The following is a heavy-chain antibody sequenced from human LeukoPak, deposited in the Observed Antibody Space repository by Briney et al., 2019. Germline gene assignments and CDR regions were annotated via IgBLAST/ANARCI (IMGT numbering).Heavy chain of an antibody. J-gene: IGHJ4*02. CDR3: AGGYGDYGDY. D-gene: IGHD4-17*01. Sequence: PSETLSLTCAVYGGSFSGYYWSWIRQPPGKGLEWIGEINHSGSTNYNPSLKSRVTISVDTSKNQFSLKLSSVTAADTAVYYCAGGYGDYGDYWGQGTLVTVSS. V-gene: IGHV4-34*01. CDR2: INHSGST. CDR1: GGSFSGYY.